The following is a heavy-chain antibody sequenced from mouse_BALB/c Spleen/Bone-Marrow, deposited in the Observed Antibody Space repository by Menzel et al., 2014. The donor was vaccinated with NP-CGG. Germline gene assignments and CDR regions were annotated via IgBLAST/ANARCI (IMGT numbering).Heavy chain of an antibody. CDR3: ARYGNILDY. V-gene: IGHV2-2*02. J-gene: IGHJ2*01. D-gene: IGHD1-1*01. CDR2: MWSGGST. CDR1: GFSLTSYG. Sequence: QVQLQQSGPGLVQPSQSLSITCTVSGFSLTSYGVHWVRQSPGKGLEWLGVMWSGGSTDYNAAFISRLSISKDNSKSQVFFKMNSLQVNDTAIYYCARYGNILDYWGQGTTFTVSS.